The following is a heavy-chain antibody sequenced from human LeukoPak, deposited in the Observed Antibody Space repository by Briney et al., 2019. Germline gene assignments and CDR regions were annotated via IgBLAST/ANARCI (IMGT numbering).Heavy chain of an antibody. CDR3: AKGLERESRLDS. D-gene: IGHD1-1*01. J-gene: IGHJ4*02. CDR1: GFTFSSYA. V-gene: IGHV3-23*01. Sequence: GGSLRLSCAASGFTFSSYAMSWVRQAPGKGLEWVSAISGSGGSTYYADSVQGRFTISSDSSKNTLFLQMNNLRAEDAALYYCAKGLERESRLDSWGQGTLVTVSS. CDR2: ISGSGGST.